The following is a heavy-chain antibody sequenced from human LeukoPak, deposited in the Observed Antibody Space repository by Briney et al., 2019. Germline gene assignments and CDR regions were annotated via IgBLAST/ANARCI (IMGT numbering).Heavy chain of an antibody. CDR1: GFTFSSYA. CDR2: ISGSGGST. Sequence: GGSLRLSCAASGFTFSSYAMSWVRQAPGKGLEWVSAISGSGGSTYYADSVKGRFTISRDNSKNTLYLQMNSLRAEDTAVYYCAKDLITMIVVVIQVGAFDIWGQGTMVTVSS. D-gene: IGHD3-22*01. J-gene: IGHJ3*02. V-gene: IGHV3-23*01. CDR3: AKDLITMIVVVIQVGAFDI.